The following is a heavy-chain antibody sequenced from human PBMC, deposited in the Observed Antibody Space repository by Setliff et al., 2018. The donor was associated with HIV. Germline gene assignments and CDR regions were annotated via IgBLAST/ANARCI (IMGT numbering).Heavy chain of an antibody. J-gene: IGHJ6*03. Sequence: SETLSLTCTVSGDSISSTTFYWVWIRQPPGKGLEWIGIINYSGTTYYNPSLKSRVTISVATSKNQFSLRLSSVTAADTAVYYCARQEGYCSSTSCYAGSFMGYYYMDVWGKGTTVTVSS. CDR2: INYSGTT. D-gene: IGHD2-2*01. V-gene: IGHV4-39*01. CDR3: ARQEGYCSSTSCYAGSFMGYYYMDV. CDR1: GDSISSTTFY.